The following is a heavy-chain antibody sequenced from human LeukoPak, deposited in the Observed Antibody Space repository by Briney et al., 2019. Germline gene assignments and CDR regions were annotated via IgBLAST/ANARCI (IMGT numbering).Heavy chain of an antibody. V-gene: IGHV3-30*18. CDR1: GFTFSSSG. D-gene: IGHD1-26*01. J-gene: IGHJ4*02. CDR3: AKDTPSPNSGFYHY. CDR2: VSQDGSNR. Sequence: GSPRLSCAASGFTFSSSGMHRVLQAPGKGLEWVSTVSQDGSNRYYGESVKGRFFSSRDNSRNTVYLQMNSLRAEDTAVYFCAKDTPSPNSGFYHYWGQGTPVTVSS.